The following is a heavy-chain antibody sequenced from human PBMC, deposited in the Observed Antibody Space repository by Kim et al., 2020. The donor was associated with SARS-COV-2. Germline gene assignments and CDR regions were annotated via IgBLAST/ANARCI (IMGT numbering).Heavy chain of an antibody. J-gene: IGHJ4*02. CDR3: ARDMRGIAARPVYYFDY. V-gene: IGHV3-30*07. Sequence: VKGRFTISRDNSKNTLYLQMNSLRAEDTAVYYCARDMRGIAARPVYYFDYWGQGTLVTVSS. D-gene: IGHD6-6*01.